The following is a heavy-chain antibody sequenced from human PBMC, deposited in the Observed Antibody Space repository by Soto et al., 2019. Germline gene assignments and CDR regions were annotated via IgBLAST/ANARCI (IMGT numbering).Heavy chain of an antibody. Sequence: QVQVVQSRAEVKKPGASVKVSCKASGYIFTAYSMHWVRQAPGQGLQGMGVVNPGGGSTNYAQKFQGRITMTRDTSTSTVYMDLSSLTSEDTAVYYCAREENCSDGICYSEYFQRWGQGTLVTVSS. CDR1: GYIFTAYS. CDR2: VNPGGGST. D-gene: IGHD2-15*01. CDR3: AREENCSDGICYSEYFQR. V-gene: IGHV1-46*01. J-gene: IGHJ1*01.